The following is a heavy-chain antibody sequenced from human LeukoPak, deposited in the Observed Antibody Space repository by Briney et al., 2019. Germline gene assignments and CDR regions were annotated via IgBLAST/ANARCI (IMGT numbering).Heavy chain of an antibody. V-gene: IGHV3-49*04. CDR1: GFTFGDYA. CDR2: IRSKAYGGTT. D-gene: IGHD5-18*01. Sequence: PGRSQRLSCTASGFTFGDYAMSWVRRAPGKGLEGVGFIRSKAYGGTTEYAASVKGRFTISRDDSKSTAYLQVNSLKTEDTAVYYCSRVRGYSYGYGDYWGQGILVTVSA. J-gene: IGHJ4*02. CDR3: SRVRGYSYGYGDY.